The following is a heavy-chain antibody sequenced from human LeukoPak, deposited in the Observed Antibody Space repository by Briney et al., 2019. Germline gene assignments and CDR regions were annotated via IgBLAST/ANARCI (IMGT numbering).Heavy chain of an antibody. D-gene: IGHD6-6*01. CDR3: ATAAARRTYAFDI. CDR2: ISWNSGNI. J-gene: IGHJ3*02. Sequence: PGRSLRLSCAASGFTFDDYAMHWVRQAPGKGLGWVSGISWNSGNIGQADSVKGRFTISRDNAKNSLYLQMNSLRTEDTALYYCATAAARRTYAFDIWGQGTMVTVSS. V-gene: IGHV3-9*01. CDR1: GFTFDDYA.